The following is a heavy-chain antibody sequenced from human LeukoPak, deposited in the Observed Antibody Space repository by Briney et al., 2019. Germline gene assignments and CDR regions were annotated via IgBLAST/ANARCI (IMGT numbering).Heavy chain of an antibody. V-gene: IGHV1-18*01. J-gene: IGHJ6*02. CDR3: ARAQWELLTSPYYYGMDV. Sequence: ASVKVSCKASGYTFTSYGISWVRQAPGQGLEWMGWISAYNGNTNYAQKLQGRVTMTTDTSTSTAYMELSSLRSEDTAVYYCARAQWELLTSPYYYGMDVWGQGTTVTVSS. CDR2: ISAYNGNT. D-gene: IGHD1-26*01. CDR1: GYTFTSYG.